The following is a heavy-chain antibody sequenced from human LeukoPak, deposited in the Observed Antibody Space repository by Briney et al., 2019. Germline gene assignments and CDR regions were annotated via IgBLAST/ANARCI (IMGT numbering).Heavy chain of an antibody. CDR1: GYTFTGYY. Sequence: ASVKVSCKASGYTFTGYYMHWVRQAPGQGLEWMGWINPNSGGTNYAQKFQGRVTMTRDTSISTAYMVLSGLRSDDTAVYYCARDTNIPESETFHYWGQGTLVTVSS. CDR3: ARDTNIPESETFHY. V-gene: IGHV1-2*02. D-gene: IGHD2-2*02. CDR2: INPNSGGT. J-gene: IGHJ4*02.